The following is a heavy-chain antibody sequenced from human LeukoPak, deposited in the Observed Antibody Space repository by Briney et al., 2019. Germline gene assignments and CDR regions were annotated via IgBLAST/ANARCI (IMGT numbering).Heavy chain of an antibody. CDR3: AKDRYYYGSGTKNWFDP. J-gene: IGHJ5*02. Sequence: PGGSLRLSCAASGFTFSSYAMSWVRQAPGKGLKWVSVISGSGGSTYYADSVKGRFTISRDNSKTTLLLQMNSLRAEDTAIYYCAKDRYYYGSGTKNWFDPWGQGTLVTVSS. CDR2: ISGSGGST. CDR1: GFTFSSYA. D-gene: IGHD3-10*01. V-gene: IGHV3-23*01.